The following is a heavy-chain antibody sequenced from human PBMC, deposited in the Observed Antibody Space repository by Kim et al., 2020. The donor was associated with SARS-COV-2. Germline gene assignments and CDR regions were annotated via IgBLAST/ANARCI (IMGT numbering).Heavy chain of an antibody. J-gene: IGHJ6*01. V-gene: IGHV3-48*02. D-gene: IGHD6-13*01. CDR1: GFSFSGYN. CDR2: ISGTSNSI. Sequence: GGSLRLSCAASGFSFSGYNMNWVRQAPGKGLEWFSYISGTSNSINYADSVNGRFTISRDNAKNSLYLQMSSLTDADTAVYYCARDAEIAEPYYYHGMDV. CDR3: ARDAEIAEPYYYHGMDV.